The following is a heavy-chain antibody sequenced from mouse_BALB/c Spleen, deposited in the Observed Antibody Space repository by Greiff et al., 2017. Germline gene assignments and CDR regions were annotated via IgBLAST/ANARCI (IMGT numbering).Heavy chain of an antibody. CDR2: ISSGSSTI. V-gene: IGHV5-17*02. D-gene: IGHD2-4*01. Sequence: EVHLVESGGGLVQPGGSRKLSCAASGFTFSSFGMHWVRQAPEKGLEWVAYISSGSSTIYYADTVKGRFTISRDNPKNTLFLQMTSLRSEDTAMYYCASGDYDGYFDYWGQGTTLTVSS. CDR3: ASGDYDGYFDY. CDR1: GFTFSSFG. J-gene: IGHJ2*01.